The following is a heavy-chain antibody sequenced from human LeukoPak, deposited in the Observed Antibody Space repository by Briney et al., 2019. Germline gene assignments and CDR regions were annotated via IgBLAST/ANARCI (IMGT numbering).Heavy chain of an antibody. J-gene: IGHJ4*02. Sequence: GGSPRLSCAASGFTFSSYAMSWVRQAPGKGLEWVSAISGSGGSTYYADSVKGRFTISRDNSKNTLYLQMNSLRAEDTAVYYCAKGFRGSSRLFDYWGQGTLVTVSS. CDR2: ISGSGGST. CDR1: GFTFSSYA. V-gene: IGHV3-23*01. D-gene: IGHD1-26*01. CDR3: AKGFRGSSRLFDY.